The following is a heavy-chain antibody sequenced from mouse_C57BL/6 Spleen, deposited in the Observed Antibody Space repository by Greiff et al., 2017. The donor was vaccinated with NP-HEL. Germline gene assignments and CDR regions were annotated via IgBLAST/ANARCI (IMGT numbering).Heavy chain of an antibody. CDR2: INPSTGCT. V-gene: IGHV1-42*01. J-gene: IGHJ2*01. CDR3: ARYYYGSRGYFDY. Sequence: VQLQQSGPELVKPGASVKISCTASGYSFTGYSMNWVKQSPEKSLEWIGTINPSTGCTTYNQKFKAKATLTVDKSSSTAYMQLKSLTSEDSAVYYCARYYYGSRGYFDYWGQGTTLTVSS. D-gene: IGHD1-1*01. CDR1: GYSFTGYS.